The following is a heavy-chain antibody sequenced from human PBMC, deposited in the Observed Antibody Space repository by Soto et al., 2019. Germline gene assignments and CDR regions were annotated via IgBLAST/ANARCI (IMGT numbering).Heavy chain of an antibody. Sequence: VQLEDSGGGVVQPGKSLRLSCVVSGLAFSAYHMYWVRQAPGKGLEWLWVISYDAREQFYADSVRGRFTISRDNSRDTFFLQMSNLRVEDTAVYYCAKGPYSSGRYGFDHWGQGTLVIVSS. CDR2: ISYDAREQ. V-gene: IGHV3-30*18. D-gene: IGHD6-19*01. J-gene: IGHJ4*02. CDR3: AKGPYSSGRYGFDH. CDR1: GLAFSAYH.